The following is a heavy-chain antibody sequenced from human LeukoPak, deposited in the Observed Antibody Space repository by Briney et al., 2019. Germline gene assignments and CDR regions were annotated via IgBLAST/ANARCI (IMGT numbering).Heavy chain of an antibody. CDR1: GGSISSDGYY. J-gene: IGHJ6*02. CDR3: ARDRGAEHEDYSRSGDYYYGMDV. D-gene: IGHD4-11*01. Sequence: PSEILSLTCTVSGGSISSDGYYWSWIRPRPGKGLEWTGYIYYSGSTYYNPSLKSRVTISVDTSKNQFSLKLSSVTAADTAVYYCARDRGAEHEDYSRSGDYYYGMDVWGQGTTVTVSS. CDR2: IYYSGST. V-gene: IGHV4-31*03.